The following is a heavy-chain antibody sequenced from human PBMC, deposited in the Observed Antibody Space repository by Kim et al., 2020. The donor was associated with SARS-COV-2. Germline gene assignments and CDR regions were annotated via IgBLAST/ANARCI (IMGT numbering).Heavy chain of an antibody. CDR1: GGSISSSNW. CDR2: IYHSGST. D-gene: IGHD4-17*01. J-gene: IGHJ4*02. V-gene: IGHV4-4*02. CDR3: ARLRYYYGDLDY. Sequence: SETLSLTCAVSGGSISSSNWWSWVRQPPGKGLEWIGEIYHSGSTNYNPSLKSRVTISVDKSKNQFSLKLSSVTAAYTAVYYCARLRYYYGDLDYWGQGTLVTVSS.